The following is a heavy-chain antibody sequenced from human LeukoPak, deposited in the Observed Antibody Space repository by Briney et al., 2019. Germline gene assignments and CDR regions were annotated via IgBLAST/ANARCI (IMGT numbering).Heavy chain of an antibody. J-gene: IGHJ4*02. D-gene: IGHD1-26*01. CDR3: AKVVGATTRGYFDY. V-gene: IGHV3-23*01. CDR1: GSTFSSYA. CDR2: ISSSGGST. Sequence: GGSLRLSCAASGSTFSSYAMSWVRQAPGKGLEWVSTISSSGGSTYYADSVKGRFTISRDNSKNTLYLQMNSLRAEDTAVYYCAKVVGATTRGYFDYWGQGTLVTVSS.